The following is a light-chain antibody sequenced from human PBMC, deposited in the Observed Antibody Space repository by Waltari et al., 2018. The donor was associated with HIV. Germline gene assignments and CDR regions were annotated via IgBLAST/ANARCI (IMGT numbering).Light chain of an antibody. CDR3: CSYAGSYSYV. Sequence: QSALTQPRSVSGSPGQSVTIPCTGTSSDGGGYDYVSWYQQRPDKAPKLMIYDVPKRPSGVPDRFSGSKSGNTASLTISGLQAEDEADYYCCSYAGSYSYVFGTGTKVTVL. V-gene: IGLV2-11*01. J-gene: IGLJ1*01. CDR2: DVP. CDR1: SSDGGGYDY.